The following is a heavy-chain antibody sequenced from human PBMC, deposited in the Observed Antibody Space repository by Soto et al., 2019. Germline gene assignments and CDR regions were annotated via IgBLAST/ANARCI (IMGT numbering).Heavy chain of an antibody. CDR1: GCSFTSYW. Sequence: PGESRKISCKGSGCSFTSYWISWVRQMPGKGLEWMGRIDPSDSYTNYSPSFQGHVTISADKSISTAYLQWSSLKASDTAMYYCARWHSSGYSEPFYGMDVWGQGTTVTV. V-gene: IGHV5-10-1*01. D-gene: IGHD3-22*01. J-gene: IGHJ6*02. CDR2: IDPSDSYT. CDR3: ARWHSSGYSEPFYGMDV.